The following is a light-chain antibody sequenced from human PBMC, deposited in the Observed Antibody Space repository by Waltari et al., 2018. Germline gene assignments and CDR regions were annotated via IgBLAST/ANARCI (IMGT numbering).Light chain of an antibody. CDR3: QQYGTSPVT. V-gene: IGKV3-20*01. J-gene: IGKJ4*01. CDR1: QSLNRKF. CDR2: GAS. Sequence: IVLTHSPGTLSLSPGETTTLSCRASQSLNRKFLAWYQQRPGQTPRLLIYGASTRAIGTPDRFRGSGSGIDFTLTISRLQPDDFAVYYCQQYGTSPVTFGGGTKVEIK.